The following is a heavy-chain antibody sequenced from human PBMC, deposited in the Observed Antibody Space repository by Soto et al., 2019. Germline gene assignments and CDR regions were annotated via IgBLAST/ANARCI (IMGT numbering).Heavy chain of an antibody. CDR3: VKLQGSGSYYDDDY. D-gene: IGHD3-10*01. Sequence: QVQLIQSGAEVKTSGSSVTVSCKALGGPSNNYGDSWVRQAPGQGLEWMGGIVPVLGTANYAPKFHGRRRITADDSSGTVNMELRSLTSDDTAVYYCVKLQGSGSYYDDDYWGQGTLVTVSS. J-gene: IGHJ4*02. CDR2: IVPVLGTA. CDR1: GGPSNNYG. V-gene: IGHV1-69*01.